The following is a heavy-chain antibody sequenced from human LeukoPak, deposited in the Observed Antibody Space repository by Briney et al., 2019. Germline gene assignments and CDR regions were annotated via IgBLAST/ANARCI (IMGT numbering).Heavy chain of an antibody. Sequence: PGGSLRLSCAASGFTFSSYAMHWVRQAPGKGLEYVSAISSNGGSTYYANSVKGRFTISRDNSKNTLYLQMGSLRAEDMAVYYCARGPMVRGVMDYWGQGTLVTVSS. V-gene: IGHV3-64*01. CDR3: ARGPMVRGVMDY. J-gene: IGHJ4*02. D-gene: IGHD3-10*01. CDR1: GFTFSSYA. CDR2: ISSNGGST.